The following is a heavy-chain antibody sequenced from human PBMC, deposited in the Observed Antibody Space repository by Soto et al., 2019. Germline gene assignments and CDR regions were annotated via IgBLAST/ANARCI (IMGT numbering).Heavy chain of an antibody. D-gene: IGHD4-17*01. CDR3: AKPVDYGQAPFDY. J-gene: IGHJ4*02. CDR1: GFTFSSYA. Sequence: EVQLLESGGGLVQPGGSLRLSCAASGFTFSSYAMSWVRQAPGKGLEWVSAISGGGGSTYYADSVKGRFTISRDNSKNTLYLQMNSLRAEDTAVYYCAKPVDYGQAPFDYWGQGTLVTVSS. V-gene: IGHV3-23*01. CDR2: ISGGGGST.